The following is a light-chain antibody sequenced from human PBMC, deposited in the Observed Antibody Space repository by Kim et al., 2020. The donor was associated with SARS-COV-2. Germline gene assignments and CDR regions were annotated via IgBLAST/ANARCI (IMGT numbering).Light chain of an antibody. J-gene: IGKJ2*01. CDR2: GAS. CDR1: QSVSRSY. V-gene: IGKV3-20*01. Sequence: LTPGERGTLPCRASQSVSRSYLAWYQQKPGQSPRLLIYGASSRATGIPDRFSGSGSGTDFTLTISRLEPEDFAVYYCQQYGSSPYTFGQGTKLEIK. CDR3: QQYGSSPYT.